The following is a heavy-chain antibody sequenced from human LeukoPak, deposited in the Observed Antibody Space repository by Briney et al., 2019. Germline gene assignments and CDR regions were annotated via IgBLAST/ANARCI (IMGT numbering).Heavy chain of an antibody. Sequence: SETLSLTCAVYGGSFSGYYWSWIRQPPGKGLEWMGEINHSGSTNYNPSLKSRVTISVDTSKNQFSLKLSSVTAADTAVYYCARRGISSSWYPFDPWGQGTLVTVSS. J-gene: IGHJ5*02. CDR1: GGSFSGYY. V-gene: IGHV4-34*01. CDR3: ARRGISSSWYPFDP. CDR2: INHSGST. D-gene: IGHD6-13*01.